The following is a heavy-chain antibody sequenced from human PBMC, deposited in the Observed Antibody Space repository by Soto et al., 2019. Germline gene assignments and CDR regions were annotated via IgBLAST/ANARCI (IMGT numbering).Heavy chain of an antibody. Sequence: GASVKVSCKASGGTFSSDAVSWVRQAPGQGLEWMGGLIPILGTTHYAQKFQGRVTITADESTNTAYMKLSSLRSDDTAVYYCARASGYVSGWYHDYWGQGARVTVS. J-gene: IGHJ4*02. CDR1: GGTFSSDA. CDR2: LIPILGTT. CDR3: ARASGYVSGWYHDY. D-gene: IGHD6-19*01. V-gene: IGHV1-69*13.